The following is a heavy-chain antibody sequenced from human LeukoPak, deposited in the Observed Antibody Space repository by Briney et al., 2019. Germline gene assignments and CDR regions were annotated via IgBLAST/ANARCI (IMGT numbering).Heavy chain of an antibody. D-gene: IGHD3-10*01. CDR1: GGSISSSSYY. CDR3: ARHSSSLRTYYYGSGSYLEGPFDY. V-gene: IGHV4-39*01. CDR2: IYYSGST. Sequence: SETLSLTCTVSGGSISSSSYYWGWIRQPPGKGLEWIGSIYYSGSTNYNPSLKSRVTISVDTSKNQFSLKLSSVTAADTAVYYCARHSSSLRTYYYGSGSYLEGPFDYWGQGTLVTVSS. J-gene: IGHJ4*02.